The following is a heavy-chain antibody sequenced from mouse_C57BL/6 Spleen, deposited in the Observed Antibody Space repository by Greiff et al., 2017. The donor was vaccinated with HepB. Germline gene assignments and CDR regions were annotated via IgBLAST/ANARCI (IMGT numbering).Heavy chain of an antibody. V-gene: IGHV5-6*01. CDR3: ARHEEVDY. CDR1: GFTFSSYG. J-gene: IGHJ2*01. CDR2: ISSGGSYT. Sequence: EVQLVESGGDLVKPGGSLKLSCAASGFTFSSYGMSWVRQTPDKRLEWVATISSGGSYTYYPDSVKGRFTISRDNAKNTLYLQMSSLKSEDTAMYYCARHEEVDYWGQGTTLTVSS.